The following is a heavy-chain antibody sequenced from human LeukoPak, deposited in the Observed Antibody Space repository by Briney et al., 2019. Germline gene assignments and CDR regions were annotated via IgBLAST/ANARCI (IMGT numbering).Heavy chain of an antibody. V-gene: IGHV3-23*01. CDR2: ISGSGGST. J-gene: IGHJ6*02. CDR3: AKLSDDFWSGYYSETLYYYYGMDV. Sequence: GGSLRLSCAASGYTFSSYAMSWVRQAPGKGLEWVSAISGSGGSTYYADSVKGRFTISRDNSKNTLYLQMNSLRAEDTAVYYCAKLSDDFWSGYYSETLYYYYGMDVWGQGTTVTVFS. CDR1: GYTFSSYA. D-gene: IGHD3-3*01.